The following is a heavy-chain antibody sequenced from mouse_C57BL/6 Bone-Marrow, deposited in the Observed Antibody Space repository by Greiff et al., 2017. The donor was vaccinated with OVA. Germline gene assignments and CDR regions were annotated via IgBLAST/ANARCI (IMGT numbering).Heavy chain of an antibody. Sequence: VQLQQSGPVLVKPGPSVKISCKASGFTFTDYYMHWVKQSHGKSLEWIGLVYPYNGGTSYNQKFKGKATLTVDTSSSTAYMELNSLTSEDSAFYYCARVYYYGSSYRNWYFDVWGTGTTVTVSS. D-gene: IGHD1-1*01. J-gene: IGHJ1*03. CDR2: VYPYNGGT. CDR3: ARVYYYGSSYRNWYFDV. V-gene: IGHV1-36*01. CDR1: GFTFTDYY.